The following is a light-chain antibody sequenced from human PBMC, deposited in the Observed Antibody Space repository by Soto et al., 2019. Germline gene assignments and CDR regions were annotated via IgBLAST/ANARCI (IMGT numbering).Light chain of an antibody. CDR1: TSDVGGHDH. J-gene: IGLJ2*01. CDR2: DVT. Sequence: QSALTQPASVSGSPGQSITISCTGTTSDVGGHDHVSWYQQHPGKAPKLMIYDVTYRPSGVSSRFSGSKSGHTASLTISGLQSEDDANYYCSSYTVTNTLVLFGAGTKLTVL. CDR3: SSYTVTNTLVL. V-gene: IGLV2-14*03.